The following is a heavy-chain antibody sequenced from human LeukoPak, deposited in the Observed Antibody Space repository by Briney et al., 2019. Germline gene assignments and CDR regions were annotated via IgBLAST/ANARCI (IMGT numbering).Heavy chain of an antibody. J-gene: IGHJ6*02. CDR2: IYSGGST. CDR1: GFTFRNYN. V-gene: IGHV3-66*01. Sequence: GGSLRLSCAASGFTFRNYNMNWVRQALGKGLERVSVIYSGGSTYYADSVKGRFTISRDNSKNTLYLQMDSLRAEDTAVYYCARDRVVAAAVHGMDVWGQGTTVTVSS. CDR3: ARDRVVAAAVHGMDV. D-gene: IGHD6-13*01.